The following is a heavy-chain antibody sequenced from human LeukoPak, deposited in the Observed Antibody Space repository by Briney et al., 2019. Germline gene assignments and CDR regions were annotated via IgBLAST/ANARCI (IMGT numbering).Heavy chain of an antibody. Sequence: GGSLRLSCAASGLIFSNYGMHCVRQAPGKGLEWVAVISYDGSKKYYADSVKGRFTISRDNSKNTLYLQMNSLRAEDTAVYYYAKAGYNMGFDYWGQGTLVTVSS. D-gene: IGHD1-14*01. J-gene: IGHJ4*02. CDR1: GLIFSNYG. CDR3: AKAGYNMGFDY. CDR2: ISYDGSKK. V-gene: IGHV3-30*18.